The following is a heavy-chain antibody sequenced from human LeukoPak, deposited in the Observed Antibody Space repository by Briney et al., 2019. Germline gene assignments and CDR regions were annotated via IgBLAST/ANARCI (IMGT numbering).Heavy chain of an antibody. V-gene: IGHV3-53*01. CDR2: IYSGGST. J-gene: IGHJ4*02. Sequence: GGSLRLSCAASGFTVSSNYMSWVRQAPGKGLEWVSVIYSGGSTYYADSVKGRFTISRDNSKNTLYLQMNSLRAEDTAVYYCARGDSSGYYYFDYWGQGTLVTVSS. CDR3: ARGDSSGYYYFDY. CDR1: GFTVSSNY. D-gene: IGHD6-19*01.